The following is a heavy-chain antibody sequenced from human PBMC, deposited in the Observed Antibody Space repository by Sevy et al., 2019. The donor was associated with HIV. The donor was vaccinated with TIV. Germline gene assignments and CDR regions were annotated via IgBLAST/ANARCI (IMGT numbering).Heavy chain of an antibody. Sequence: GGSLRLSCAPSGFIFSDYEMNWVRQAPGKGLEWVAYISESGTTVYYGDSVKDRFTISRDNAKNSLYLQMNSLRVEDTAVYYCARRIDYWGQGTRVTVSS. V-gene: IGHV3-48*03. CDR2: ISESGTTV. CDR3: ARRIDY. J-gene: IGHJ4*02. CDR1: GFIFSDYE.